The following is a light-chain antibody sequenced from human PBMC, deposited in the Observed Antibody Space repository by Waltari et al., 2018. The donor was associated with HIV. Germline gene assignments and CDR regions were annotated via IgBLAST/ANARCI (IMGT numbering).Light chain of an antibody. CDR1: SSDVGSDNL. CDR2: EVS. Sequence: QSALTQPASVSGSPGQSITISCTGTSSDVGSDNLVSWYQQHPGKAPKLIIYEVSKRPSGVSNRFSGSKSGNTASLTISGLQAEDEADYYCCSYVGWSTILYVFGTGTKVTVL. J-gene: IGLJ1*01. V-gene: IGLV2-23*02. CDR3: CSYVGWSTILYV.